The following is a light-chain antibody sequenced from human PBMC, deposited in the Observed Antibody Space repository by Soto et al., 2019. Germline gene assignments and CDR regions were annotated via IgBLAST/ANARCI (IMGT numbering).Light chain of an antibody. J-gene: IGKJ1*01. V-gene: IGKV1-9*01. CDR3: QQLNSYPRT. Sequence: DIQLTQSPSFLSASVGDRVTITCRASQGISSYLAWYQQKPGKAPKFLICLASTLQSGVPSRFSGSGSGTEFNLTITNLQPEDFATYYCQQLNSYPRTFGQGTKVDIK. CDR1: QGISSY. CDR2: LAS.